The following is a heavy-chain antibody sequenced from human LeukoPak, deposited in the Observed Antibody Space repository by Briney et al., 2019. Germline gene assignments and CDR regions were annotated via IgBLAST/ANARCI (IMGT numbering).Heavy chain of an antibody. V-gene: IGHV3-64*01. CDR2: ISSNGGST. CDR3: ARWRHSSGYYYDD. Sequence: GGSLRLSCAASGFTFSSYTMHWVRQAPGKGLEYVSAISSNGGSTYYANSVKGRFTISRDNSKNTLYLQMGSLRAEDMAVYYCARWRHSSGYYYDDWGQGSLVTVSS. D-gene: IGHD3-22*01. J-gene: IGHJ4*02. CDR1: GFTFSSYT.